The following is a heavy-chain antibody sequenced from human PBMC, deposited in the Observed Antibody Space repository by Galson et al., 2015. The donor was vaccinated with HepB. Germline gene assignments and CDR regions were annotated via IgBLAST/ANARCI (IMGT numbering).Heavy chain of an antibody. CDR1: GYSFTSYW. CDR2: IDPSDSYT. J-gene: IGHJ6*02. V-gene: IGHV5-10-1*01. CDR3: ASSHPYCTGGSCSSWYYGMDV. D-gene: IGHD2-15*01. Sequence: QSGAEVKKPGESLRISCKGSGYSFTSYWINWVRQMPGKGLEWMGRIDPSDSYTNYSPSFQGHVTISADKSISTAYLQWSSLKASDTAMYYCASSHPYCTGGSCSSWYYGMDVWGQGTTVTVSS.